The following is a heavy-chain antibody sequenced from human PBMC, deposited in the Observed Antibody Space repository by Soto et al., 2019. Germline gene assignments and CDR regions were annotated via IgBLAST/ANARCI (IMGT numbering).Heavy chain of an antibody. Sequence: EVQLVESGGGLVKPGGSLRLSCVASEFTFTHAWMSWVRQAPGKGLEWVGRIKSKSDGGTADYAAPVKGRFTISRDDSKSMLYLQMNSLKSEDAAVYYCTTNSLSSANSSGYYSSYYGMGVWGQGTTVTVSS. D-gene: IGHD3-22*01. CDR1: EFTFTHAW. CDR3: TTNSLSSANSSGYYSSYYGMGV. V-gene: IGHV3-15*01. J-gene: IGHJ6*02. CDR2: IKSKSDGGTA.